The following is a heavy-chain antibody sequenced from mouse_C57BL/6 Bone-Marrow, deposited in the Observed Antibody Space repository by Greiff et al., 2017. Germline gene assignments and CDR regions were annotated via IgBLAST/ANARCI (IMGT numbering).Heavy chain of an antibody. V-gene: IGHV1-69*01. D-gene: IGHD6-5*01. CDR1: GYTFTSYW. CDR2: IDPSDSNT. J-gene: IGHJ2*01. CDR3: ARNAYDY. Sequence: QVQLQQPGAELVMPGASVKLSCTASGYTFTSYWMHWVKQRPGQGLEWIGEIDPSDSNTNYNQKFKGKSTVTVDKSSSTAYMQLSSLTSEDSAVYYCARNAYDYWGQGTTLTVSS.